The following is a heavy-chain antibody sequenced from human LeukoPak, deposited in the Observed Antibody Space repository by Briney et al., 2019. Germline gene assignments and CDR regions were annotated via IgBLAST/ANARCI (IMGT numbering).Heavy chain of an antibody. CDR3: AKDKTDSSSRGYFDY. CDR2: ISWNSGSI. CDR1: GFTFDDYA. D-gene: IGHD6-6*01. J-gene: IGHJ4*02. Sequence: GGSLRLSCAASGFTFDDYAMHWVRHAPGKGLEWVSGISWNSGSIGYADSVKGRFTISRDNAKNSLYLQMNSLRAEDMALYYCAKDKTDSSSRGYFDYWGQGTLVTVSS. V-gene: IGHV3-9*03.